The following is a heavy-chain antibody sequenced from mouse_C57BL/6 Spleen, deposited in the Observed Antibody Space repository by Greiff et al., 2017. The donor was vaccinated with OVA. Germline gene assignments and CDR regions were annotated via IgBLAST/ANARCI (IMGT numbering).Heavy chain of an antibody. Sequence: EVQLQQSGPELVKPGASVKISCKASGYSFTGYYMNWVKQSPEKSLEWIGEINPSTGGTTYNQKFKAKATLTVDKSSSTAYMQLKSLTSEDSAVYYCAREEGYAMDYWGQGTSVTVSS. CDR2: INPSTGGT. CDR3: AREEGYAMDY. J-gene: IGHJ4*01. V-gene: IGHV1-42*01. CDR1: GYSFTGYY.